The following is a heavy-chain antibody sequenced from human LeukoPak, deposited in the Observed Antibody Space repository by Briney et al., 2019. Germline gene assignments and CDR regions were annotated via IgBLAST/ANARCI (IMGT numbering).Heavy chain of an antibody. V-gene: IGHV4-4*07. CDR3: TRAMEPDIVVVPAAISASSNDYYYYYMDV. CDR2: IYTSGST. D-gene: IGHD2-2*01. CDR1: GGSISSYY. Sequence: PSETLSLTCTVSGGSISSYYWSWIRQPAGKGLEWIGRIYTSGSTNYNPSLKSRVTISVDKSKNQFSLKLSSVTAAETAVYYCTRAMEPDIVVVPAAISASSNDYYYYYMDVWGKGTTVTVSS. J-gene: IGHJ6*03.